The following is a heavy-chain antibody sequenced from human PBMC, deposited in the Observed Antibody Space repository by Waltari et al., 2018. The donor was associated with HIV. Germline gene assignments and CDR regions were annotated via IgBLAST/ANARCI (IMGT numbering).Heavy chain of an antibody. D-gene: IGHD3-22*01. CDR3: ARDTYYYDSSGYHY. V-gene: IGHV4-38-2*02. Sequence: QVQLQESGPGLVKPSETLSPTCTVSGYSISSGYSWCWIRQPLGKGLEWIGSIYHSGSTYYNPSLKSRVTISVDTSKNQFSLKLSSVTAADTAVYYCARDTYYYDSSGYHYWGQGTLVTVSS. J-gene: IGHJ4*02. CDR2: IYHSGST. CDR1: GYSISSGYS.